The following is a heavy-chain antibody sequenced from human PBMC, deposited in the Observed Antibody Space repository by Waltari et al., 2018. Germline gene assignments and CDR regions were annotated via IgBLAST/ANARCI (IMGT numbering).Heavy chain of an antibody. Sequence: EVQLVESGGGLVQPGRSLRLSCTASGFTFGDDVMSWFRQAPGKGLEWVGFIRSKAYGGTTEYAASVKGRFTISRDDSKSIAYLQMNSVKTEDTAVYYCTRSVAVAEYNWFDPWGQGTLVTVSS. D-gene: IGHD6-19*01. CDR2: IRSKAYGGTT. J-gene: IGHJ5*02. V-gene: IGHV3-49*03. CDR1: GFTFGDDV. CDR3: TRSVAVAEYNWFDP.